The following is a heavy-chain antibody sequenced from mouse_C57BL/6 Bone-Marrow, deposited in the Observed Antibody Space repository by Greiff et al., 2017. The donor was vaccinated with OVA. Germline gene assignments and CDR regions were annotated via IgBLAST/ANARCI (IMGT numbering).Heavy chain of an antibody. Sequence: QVQLQQPGAELVKPGASVKLSCKASGYTFTSYWMHWVKQRPGRGLEWIGRIDPNSGGTKYNEKFKSKATLTIDKPSSPAYMQLSSLTSEDSAVYYGERGGYYCGSSYLFAYWGQGTLVTVSA. J-gene: IGHJ3*01. CDR3: ERGGYYCGSSYLFAY. CDR2: IDPNSGGT. V-gene: IGHV1-72*01. D-gene: IGHD1-1*01. CDR1: GYTFTSYW.